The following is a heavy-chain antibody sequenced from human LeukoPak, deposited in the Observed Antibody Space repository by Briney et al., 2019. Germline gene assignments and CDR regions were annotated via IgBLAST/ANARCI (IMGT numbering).Heavy chain of an antibody. J-gene: IGHJ4*02. Sequence: PGGSLRLSCAASGFTFSDDYMSWIRQAPWEGLEWVSNTSSSGSTIYYADSVKGRFTISRDNGKNSLYLQMNSLRAEDTAVYYCARDPGYYDSSGYLGVYYFDYWGQGTLVTVSS. CDR3: ARDPGYYDSSGYLGVYYFDY. CDR2: TSSSGSTI. V-gene: IGHV3-11*01. CDR1: GFTFSDDY. D-gene: IGHD3-22*01.